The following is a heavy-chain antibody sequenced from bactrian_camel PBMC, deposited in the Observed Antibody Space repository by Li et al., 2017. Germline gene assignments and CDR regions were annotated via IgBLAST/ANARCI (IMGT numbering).Heavy chain of an antibody. Sequence: QLVESGGGSVQTGSSLTLSCIESGNTYSATYTGWFRQSPGKQREWVSAISPDGTTKLADSIKGRFTISQDKDKDTVYLQLNSATPEDTAMYSCQSRCFRDGNWRLVRGKGTQVTVS. CDR1: GNTYSATY. CDR3: QSRCFRDGNWRLV. J-gene: IGHJ4*01. V-gene: IGHV3S53*01. D-gene: IGHD8*01. CDR2: ISPDGTT.